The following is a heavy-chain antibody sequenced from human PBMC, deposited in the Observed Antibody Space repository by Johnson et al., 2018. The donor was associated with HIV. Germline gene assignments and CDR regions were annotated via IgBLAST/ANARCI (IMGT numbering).Heavy chain of an antibody. D-gene: IGHD6-19*01. Sequence: VQLVESGGGLVQPGGSLRLSCAASGFTFSSYWMSWVRQAPGKGLEWVANIKQDGSEKYSVDSVKGRFTISRDNAKNSLYLQMNSLRAEDTAVYYCAKDLEEGQQWLIGAFDIWGQGTMVTVSS. CDR1: GFTFSSYW. J-gene: IGHJ3*02. CDR2: IKQDGSEK. CDR3: AKDLEEGQQWLIGAFDI. V-gene: IGHV3-7*01.